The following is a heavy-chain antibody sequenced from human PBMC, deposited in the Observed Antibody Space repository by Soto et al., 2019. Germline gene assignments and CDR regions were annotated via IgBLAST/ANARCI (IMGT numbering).Heavy chain of an antibody. D-gene: IGHD1-26*01. Sequence: QVQLVQSGAEVKKPGSSVKVSCKASGDTFSSYTLSWVRQAPGQGLEWMGRIVPLLGITNYAQKFQGRVTLTADKSTSTAYMELRSLRSEDTAVYYCARDPGEEGGGLRYWGQGTLVTVSS. CDR1: GDTFSSYT. J-gene: IGHJ4*02. CDR3: ARDPGEEGGGLRY. V-gene: IGHV1-69*08. CDR2: IVPLLGIT.